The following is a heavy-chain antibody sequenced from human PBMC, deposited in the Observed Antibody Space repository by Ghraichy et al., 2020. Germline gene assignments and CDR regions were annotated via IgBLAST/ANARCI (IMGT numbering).Heavy chain of an antibody. Sequence: ASVKVSCKASGYTFTSYGISWVRQAPGQGLEWMGWISAYNGNTNYAQKLQGRVTMTTDTSTSTAYMELRSLRSDDTAVYYCARDSVKYYYDSSGYLKIDYWGQGTLVTVSS. CDR3: ARDSVKYYYDSSGYLKIDY. D-gene: IGHD3-22*01. V-gene: IGHV1-18*01. CDR1: GYTFTSYG. J-gene: IGHJ4*02. CDR2: ISAYNGNT.